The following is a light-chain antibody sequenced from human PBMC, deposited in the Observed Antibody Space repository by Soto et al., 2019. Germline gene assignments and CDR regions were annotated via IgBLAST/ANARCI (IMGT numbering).Light chain of an antibody. V-gene: IGKV4-1*01. CDR2: WAS. CDR1: QSVLYSSNNKNY. Sequence: DIVMTQSPDSLAVSLGERATINCKSSQSVLYSSNNKNYLGWNQQKPGQPPKLLIYWASTRESGVPDRFSGSGSGTDFTLTISSLQAEDVAVYSCLQYYSIPWTFGQGTKVEIK. CDR3: LQYYSIPWT. J-gene: IGKJ1*01.